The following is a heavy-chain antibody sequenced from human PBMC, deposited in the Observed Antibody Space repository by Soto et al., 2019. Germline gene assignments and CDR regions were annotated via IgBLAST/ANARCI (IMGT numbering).Heavy chain of an antibody. CDR3: AREKDYSGYDFGGFYY. D-gene: IGHD5-12*01. J-gene: IGHJ4*02. V-gene: IGHV4-59*01. CDR1: GGSISSYY. CDR2: IYYSGST. Sequence: SETLSLTCTVSGGSISSYYWSWIRQPPGKGLEWIGYIYYSGSTNYNPSLKSRVTISVDTSKNQFSLKLSSVTAADTAVYYCAREKDYSGYDFGGFYYWGQGTLVTVSS.